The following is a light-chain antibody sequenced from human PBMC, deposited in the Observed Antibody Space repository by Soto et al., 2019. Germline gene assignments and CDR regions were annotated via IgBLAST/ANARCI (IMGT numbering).Light chain of an antibody. V-gene: IGKV3-11*01. CDR3: QQRSNWPPLT. J-gene: IGKJ4*01. CDR2: DAS. Sequence: EIGLTQSPATLSLSPGERATLSCRASQSVSSYLAWYQQKPGQAPRLLIYDASNRATGIPARFSGSGSGTDFTLTISSLDPEDFAVYYCQQRSNWPPLTFVGGTKVEIK. CDR1: QSVSSY.